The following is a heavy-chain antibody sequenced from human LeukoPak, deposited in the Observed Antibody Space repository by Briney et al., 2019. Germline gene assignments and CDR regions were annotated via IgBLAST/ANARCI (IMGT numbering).Heavy chain of an antibody. Sequence: PGGSLRLSCAASGFTLSTYWMTWVRQAPGKGLEWVANIKQDGSEKYYVDSVKGRFTISRDNAKNSLYLQMNSLRGEDTGVYYCARSRGLDYWGQGTPVSVSS. CDR3: ARSRGLDY. D-gene: IGHD3-16*01. J-gene: IGHJ4*02. V-gene: IGHV3-7*04. CDR2: IKQDGSEK. CDR1: GFTLSTYW.